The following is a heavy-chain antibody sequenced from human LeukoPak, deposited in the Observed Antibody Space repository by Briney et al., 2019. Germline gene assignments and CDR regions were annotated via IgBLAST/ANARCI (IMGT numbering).Heavy chain of an antibody. CDR2: YYYDGST. CDR1: GSISGYY. Sequence: SETLSLTCTVSGSISGYYWCWIRQPPGKGLEWIGYYYYDGSTNYNPSLESRVTISVDTSKNQFSLDLSSVTAADTAVYYCARQKCTSTSCLTKNAFDIWGQGTMVTVSS. D-gene: IGHD2-2*01. J-gene: IGHJ3*02. V-gene: IGHV4-59*08. CDR3: ARQKCTSTSCLTKNAFDI.